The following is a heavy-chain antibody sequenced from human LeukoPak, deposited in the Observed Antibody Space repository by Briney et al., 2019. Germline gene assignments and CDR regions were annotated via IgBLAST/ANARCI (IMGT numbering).Heavy chain of an antibody. V-gene: IGHV3-23*01. Sequence: GGSLRLSCAASRFTFSSSAMNWVRQAPGKGLEWVSTISGSGDRTYYADSVKGRFTISRDNSKNTLFLQMNGLRAEDTAVYYCAKGYYGSGSYGWFDYWGQGTLVTVSS. CDR2: ISGSGDRT. J-gene: IGHJ4*02. CDR3: AKGYYGSGSYGWFDY. CDR1: RFTFSSSA. D-gene: IGHD3-10*01.